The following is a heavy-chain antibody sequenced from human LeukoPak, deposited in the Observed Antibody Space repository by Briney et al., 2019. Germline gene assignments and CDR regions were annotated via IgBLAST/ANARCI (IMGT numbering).Heavy chain of an antibody. CDR3: ARRPPPNRPYSSSWYGTYNWFDP. J-gene: IGHJ5*02. CDR2: INHSGST. Sequence: GSLRLSCAASGFTFSSYWMHWIRQAPGKGLEWIGEINHSGSTNYNPSLKSRVTISVDTSKNQFSLKLSSVTAADTAVYYCARRPPPNRPYSSSWYGTYNWFDPWGQGTLVTVSS. D-gene: IGHD6-13*01. V-gene: IGHV4-34*01. CDR1: GFTFSSYW.